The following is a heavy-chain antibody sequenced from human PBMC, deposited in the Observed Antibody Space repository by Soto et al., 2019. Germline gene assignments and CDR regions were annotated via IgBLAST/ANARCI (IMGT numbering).Heavy chain of an antibody. J-gene: IGHJ4*02. D-gene: IGHD2-2*01. V-gene: IGHV3-30*18. CDR3: AKDRGGCSSTSCPPRLFDY. Sequence: GGSLRLSCAASGFTFSSYGMHWVRQAPGKGLEWVAVISYDGRNKFYADSAKGRFTISRDISKNTLFLQMNSLRAEDTAVYYCAKDRGGCSSTSCPPRLFDYWGQGTLVTVSS. CDR2: ISYDGRNK. CDR1: GFTFSSYG.